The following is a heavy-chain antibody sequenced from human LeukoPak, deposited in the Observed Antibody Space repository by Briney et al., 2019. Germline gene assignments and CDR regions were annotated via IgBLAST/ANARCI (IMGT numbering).Heavy chain of an antibody. Sequence: SVKVSCKASGYTFTGYYMHWVRQAPGQGLEWMGGIIPIFGTANYAQKFQGRVTITADESTSTAYMELSSLRSEDTAVYYCARVSIAAAGTLMGYFDYWGQGTLVTVSS. D-gene: IGHD6-13*01. J-gene: IGHJ4*02. V-gene: IGHV1-69*13. CDR3: ARVSIAAAGTLMGYFDY. CDR1: GYTFTGYY. CDR2: IIPIFGTA.